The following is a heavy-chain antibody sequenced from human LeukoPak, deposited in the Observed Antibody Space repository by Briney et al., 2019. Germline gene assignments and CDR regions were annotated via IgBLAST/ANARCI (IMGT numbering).Heavy chain of an antibody. Sequence: GGSLRLSCAASGFTLSSYWMSWVRQAPGKGLEWVANIKQDGSEKYYVDSVKGRFTISRDNAKNSLYLQMNSLRAEDTGVYYCVREYYDFWIAPFDYWGQGTLVTVSS. D-gene: IGHD3-3*01. V-gene: IGHV3-7*01. J-gene: IGHJ4*02. CDR3: VREYYDFWIAPFDY. CDR2: IKQDGSEK. CDR1: GFTLSSYW.